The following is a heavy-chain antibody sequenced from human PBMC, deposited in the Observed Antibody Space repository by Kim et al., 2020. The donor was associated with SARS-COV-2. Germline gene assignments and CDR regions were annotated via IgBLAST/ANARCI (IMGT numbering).Heavy chain of an antibody. Sequence: SETLSLTCSVSGGSIRSGGKFWTWIRQHPAKGLEWIGYISYSENSHYSPSLRSRVSISLQTSENQFSLELTSVTAADTAEYYCARGQPLDNWGQGILVTVSS. CDR2: ISYSENS. CDR1: GGSIRSGGKF. J-gene: IGHJ4*02. D-gene: IGHD2-2*01. V-gene: IGHV4-31*03. CDR3: ARGQPLDN.